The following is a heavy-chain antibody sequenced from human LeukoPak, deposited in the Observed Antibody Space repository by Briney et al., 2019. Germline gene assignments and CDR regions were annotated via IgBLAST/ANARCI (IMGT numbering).Heavy chain of an antibody. V-gene: IGHV3-11*01. CDR2: ISSSGSTM. CDR3: ARAKGSYSFDY. CDR1: GFTFSDYY. Sequence: GGSLRLSCAASGFTFSDYYMSWIRQAPGKGLECVSYISSSGSTMYYADSVKGRFTISRDNAKNSLYLQMNSLRAEDTAVYYCARAKGSYSFDYWGQGTLVTVSS. D-gene: IGHD3-10*01. J-gene: IGHJ4*02.